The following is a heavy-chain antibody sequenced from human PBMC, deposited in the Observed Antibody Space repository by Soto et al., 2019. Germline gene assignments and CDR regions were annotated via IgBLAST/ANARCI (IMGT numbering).Heavy chain of an antibody. Sequence: QVQLQESGPGLVKPSETLSLTCTVSGGSISSYYWSWIRQSPGKGLEWLGYFSYSGTTNYNPSLKSRVTISVDTSKNQFSLKLRSVTAADTAVYYCARQGQKAFDIWGQGTMVTVSS. CDR2: FSYSGTT. V-gene: IGHV4-59*01. CDR3: ARQGQKAFDI. CDR1: GGSISSYY. J-gene: IGHJ3*02.